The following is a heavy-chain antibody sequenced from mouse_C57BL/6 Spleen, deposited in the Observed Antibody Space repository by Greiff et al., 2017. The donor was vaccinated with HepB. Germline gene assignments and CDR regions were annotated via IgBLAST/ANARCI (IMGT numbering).Heavy chain of an antibody. CDR2: IWSGGST. D-gene: IGHD2-1*01. Sequence: VQLQQSGPGLVQPSQSLSITCTVSGFSLTSYGVHWVRQSPGKGLEWLGVIWSGGSTDYTAAFISRLSISKDNSKSQVFFKMNSLQADDTAIYYCARNDYGNYGEFAYWGQGTLVTVSA. V-gene: IGHV2-2*01. CDR1: GFSLTSYG. CDR3: ARNDYGNYGEFAY. J-gene: IGHJ3*01.